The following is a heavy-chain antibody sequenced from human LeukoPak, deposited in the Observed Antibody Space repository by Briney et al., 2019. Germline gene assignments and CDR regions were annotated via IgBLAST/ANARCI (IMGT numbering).Heavy chain of an antibody. CDR2: ISGSGGST. CDR1: GFTFSSFA. V-gene: IGHV3-23*01. CDR3: ARDRSVPFDY. J-gene: IGHJ4*02. Sequence: GGSLRLSCAASGFTFSSFAMSWVRHAPGKGLEWVSAISGSGGSTYYADSVKGRFTISRDNSKNTVYLHMNSLRAEDTAVYYCARDRSVPFDYWGQGTLVTVSS. D-gene: IGHD3-10*01.